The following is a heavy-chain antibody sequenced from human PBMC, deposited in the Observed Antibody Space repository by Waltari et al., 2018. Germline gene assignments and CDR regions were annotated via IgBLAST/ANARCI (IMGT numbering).Heavy chain of an antibody. Sequence: QVQLQQWGAGLLKPSETLSLTCAVYGGSFSGYYWSWIRQPPGKGLEWIGEINHSGSTNYNPSLKSRVTISVDTSKNQFSLKLSSVTAADTAVYYCASEVIVFHAFDIWGQGTMVTVSS. CDR1: GGSFSGYY. J-gene: IGHJ3*02. D-gene: IGHD2-21*01. V-gene: IGHV4-34*01. CDR2: INHSGST. CDR3: ASEVIVFHAFDI.